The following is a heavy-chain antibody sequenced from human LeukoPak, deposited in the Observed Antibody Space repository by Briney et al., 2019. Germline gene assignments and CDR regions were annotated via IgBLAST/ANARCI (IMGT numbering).Heavy chain of an antibody. D-gene: IGHD6-19*01. V-gene: IGHV1-2*02. Sequence: ASVKVSCMASGYTFTGYYMHWVRQAPGQGLEWMGWINPNSGGTNYAQKFQGRVTMTRDTSISTAYMELSRLRSDDTAVYYCAGSSGWYAGASNFDYWGQGTLGTVSS. CDR2: INPNSGGT. CDR1: GYTFTGYY. CDR3: AGSSGWYAGASNFDY. J-gene: IGHJ4*02.